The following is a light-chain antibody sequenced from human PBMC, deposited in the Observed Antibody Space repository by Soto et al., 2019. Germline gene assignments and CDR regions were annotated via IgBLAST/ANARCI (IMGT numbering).Light chain of an antibody. J-gene: IGLJ1*01. CDR2: EVS. CDR1: RSDVGGYKY. V-gene: IGLV2-8*01. CDR3: SSYAGSNYV. Sequence: QSVLAQPPSASGSPGQSVTISCTGTRSDVGGYKYVSWYQQHPGKAPKLMIYEVSKRPSGVPDRFSGSKSGNTASLTVSGLQAEDEADYYCSSYAGSNYVFGTGTKGTVL.